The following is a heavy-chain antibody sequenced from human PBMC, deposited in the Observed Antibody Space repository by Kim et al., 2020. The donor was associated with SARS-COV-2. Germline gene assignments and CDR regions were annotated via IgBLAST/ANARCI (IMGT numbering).Heavy chain of an antibody. CDR2: IYYSGST. D-gene: IGHD3-9*01. V-gene: IGHV4-59*13. CDR1: GGSISSYY. Sequence: SETLSLTCTVSGGSISSYYWSWIRQPPGKGLEWIGYIYYSGSTNYNPSLKSRVTISVDTSKNQFSLKLSSVTAADTAVYYCARHHGGYFDWFESHVFDPWGQGTLVTVSS. CDR3: ARHHGGYFDWFESHVFDP. J-gene: IGHJ5*02.